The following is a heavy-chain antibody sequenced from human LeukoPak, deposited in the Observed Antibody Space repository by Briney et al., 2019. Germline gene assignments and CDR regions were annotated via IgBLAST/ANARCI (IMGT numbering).Heavy chain of an antibody. CDR1: GYSINSNYY. V-gene: IGHV4-38-2*02. CDR2: IYRSGNT. D-gene: IGHD1-26*01. Sequence: SETLSLTCTVSGYSINSNYYWGWIRQPPGKGLEWIGNIYRSGNTYYNPSLKSRVTISVDTSKNQFSLKLSSVTAADTAVYYCARDVGATPGYFDYWGQGTLVIVSS. CDR3: ARDVGATPGYFDY. J-gene: IGHJ4*02.